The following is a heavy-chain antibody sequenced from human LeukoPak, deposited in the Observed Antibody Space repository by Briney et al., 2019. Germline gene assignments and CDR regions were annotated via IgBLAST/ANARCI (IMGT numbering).Heavy chain of an antibody. CDR1: GGSFSGYY. D-gene: IGHD2-2*01. CDR3: ARDRHQLRRPYYFDY. J-gene: IGHJ4*02. CDR2: INHSGST. V-gene: IGHV4-34*01. Sequence: PSETLSLTCAVYGGSFSGYYWSWIRQPPGKGLEWIGEINHSGSTNYNPSLKSRVTISVDTSKNQFSLKLSPVTAADTAVYYCARDRHQLRRPYYFDYWGQGTLVTVSS.